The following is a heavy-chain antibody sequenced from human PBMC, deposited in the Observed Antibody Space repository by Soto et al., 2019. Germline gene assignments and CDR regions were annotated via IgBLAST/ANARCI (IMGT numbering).Heavy chain of an antibody. J-gene: IGHJ4*02. Sequence: PSETLSLTCAVYGGSFSGYYWSWIRQSPGKGLEWIGEINHSGSSISNPSLKSRVTISVDTSKNQFSLKLRSVTAADTAAYYCARGISWIVEVHRDAPDKYYFDSWSQGTLVTVSS. CDR1: GGSFSGYY. CDR3: ARGISWIVEVHRDAPDKYYFDS. CDR2: INHSGSS. D-gene: IGHD2-15*01. V-gene: IGHV4-34*01.